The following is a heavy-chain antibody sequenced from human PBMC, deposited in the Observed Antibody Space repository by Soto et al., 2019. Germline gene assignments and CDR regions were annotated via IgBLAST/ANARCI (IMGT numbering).Heavy chain of an antibody. CDR3: ARERDGIFDY. CDR1: GGSVSSGSYY. Sequence: QVQLQESGPGLVKPSETLSLTCTVSGGSVSSGSYYWSWIRQPPGKGLEWIGYIYYSGSTNYNPSLKSRVTISVDTSKNQCSLKLSSVTAADTAVYYCARERDGIFDYWGQGTLVTVSS. J-gene: IGHJ4*02. CDR2: IYYSGST. V-gene: IGHV4-61*01.